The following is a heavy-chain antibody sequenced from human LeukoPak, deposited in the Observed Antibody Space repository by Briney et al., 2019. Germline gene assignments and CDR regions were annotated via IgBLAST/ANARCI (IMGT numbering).Heavy chain of an antibody. CDR3: AKSGDYYDTISNLDY. CDR2: ISGSGGST. CDR1: GFTFSSYA. J-gene: IGHJ4*02. D-gene: IGHD4-17*01. V-gene: IGHV3-23*01. Sequence: PGGSLRLSCAASGFTFSSYAMSWVRQAPGKGLEWVSAISGSGGSTYYADSVKGRFTISRDNSKNTLYLQMNSLRAEDTAVYYCAKSGDYYDTISNLDYWGQGTLVTVSS.